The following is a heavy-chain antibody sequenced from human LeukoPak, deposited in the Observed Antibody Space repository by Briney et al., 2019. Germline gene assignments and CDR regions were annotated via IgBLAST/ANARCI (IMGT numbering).Heavy chain of an antibody. Sequence: IPGGSLRLSCAASGFSFMNAWMIWVRQAPEKGREWVGRIKSNADGGTPDYAAPARGRFTISRDDSKNTLYLQMNSLKTEDTAVYYCTTFYHEYSPYWGRGTLVTVSS. V-gene: IGHV3-15*01. CDR3: TTFYHEYSPY. J-gene: IGHJ4*02. CDR1: GFSFMNAW. D-gene: IGHD2/OR15-2a*01. CDR2: IKSNADGGTP.